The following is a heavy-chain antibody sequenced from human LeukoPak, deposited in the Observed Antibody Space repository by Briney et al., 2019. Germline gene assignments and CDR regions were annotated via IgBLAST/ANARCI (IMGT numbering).Heavy chain of an antibody. J-gene: IGHJ5*02. D-gene: IGHD3-10*01. CDR2: IYYSGST. V-gene: IGHV4-59*01. CDR1: GGSISSYY. Sequence: SETLSLTCTVSGGSISSYYWSWIRQPPGKGLEWIGYIYYSGSTNYNPSLKSRVTISVDTSKNQFSLKLSSVTAADTAVYYCARGALSGWFDPWGQGTLVTVSS. CDR3: ARGALSGWFDP.